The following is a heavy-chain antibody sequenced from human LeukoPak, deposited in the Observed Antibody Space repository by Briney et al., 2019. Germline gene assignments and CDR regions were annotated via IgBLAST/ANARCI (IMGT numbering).Heavy chain of an antibody. J-gene: IGHJ4*02. V-gene: IGHV3-48*01. CDR3: ARDAYCSSTSCYWWGYYFDY. D-gene: IGHD2-2*01. Sequence: GGSLRLSCAASGFTFSSYSMNWVRQAPGKGLEWVSYITASSSTEYYADSVKGRFTISRDNAKNSLYLQMNSLRAEDTAVYYCARDAYCSSTSCYWWGYYFDYWGQGTLVTVSS. CDR2: ITASSSTE. CDR1: GFTFSSYS.